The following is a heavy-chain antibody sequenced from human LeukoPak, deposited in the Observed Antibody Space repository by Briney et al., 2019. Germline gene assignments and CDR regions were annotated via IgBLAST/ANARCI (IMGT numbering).Heavy chain of an antibody. CDR1: GGSISSSTYY. Sequence: PSETLSLTCTVSGGSISSSTYYWGWIRQPPGKGLEWVSGISTTGGSTYYADSVKGRFTISRDNSKNTLYLQMNSLRAEDTAVYYAASFDYGSGRRGDYWGQGTLVTVSS. CDR2: ISTTGGST. J-gene: IGHJ4*02. D-gene: IGHD3-10*01. V-gene: IGHV3-53*01. CDR3: ASFDYGSGRRGDY.